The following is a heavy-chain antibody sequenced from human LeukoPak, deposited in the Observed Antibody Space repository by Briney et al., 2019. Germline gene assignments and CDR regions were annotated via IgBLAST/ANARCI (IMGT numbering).Heavy chain of an antibody. CDR1: GFTFSSYS. V-gene: IGHV3-21*06. D-gene: IGHD6-13*01. J-gene: IGHJ4*02. CDR2: ISGNSRYI. CDR3: ARVAEAAAFDS. Sequence: GGSLRLSCAASGFTFSSYSMTWVRQAPGRGLEWVSSISGNSRYIYYADSMRGRFTISRDNAKNSLYLQMNSLKPEDTAVYYCARVAEAAAFDSWGQGTLVTVSS.